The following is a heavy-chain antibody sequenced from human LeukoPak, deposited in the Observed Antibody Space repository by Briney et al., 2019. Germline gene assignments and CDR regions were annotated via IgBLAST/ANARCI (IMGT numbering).Heavy chain of an antibody. J-gene: IGHJ3*02. CDR3: ARDVRVIVVVYAFDI. CDR2: IYSGGDT. CDR1: GFIVSGTY. V-gene: IGHV3-53*05. D-gene: IGHD3-22*01. Sequence: QTGGSLRLSCAASGFIVSGTYMTWVRQAPGKGLECVSIIYSGGDTYYTDSVKGRFTISRDNSKNTLYLQMNSLRAEDTAVYYCARDVRVIVVVYAFDIWGQGTMVTVSS.